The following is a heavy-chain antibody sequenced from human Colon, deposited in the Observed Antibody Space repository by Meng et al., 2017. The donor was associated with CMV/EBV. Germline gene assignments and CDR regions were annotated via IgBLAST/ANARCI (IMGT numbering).Heavy chain of an antibody. V-gene: IGHV4-59*01. Sequence: SETLSLTCTVSGGSLSSYYWSWIRQPPGKGLEWLGYIYFTGTTNYNPSLKSRVTISVDLSKNQFSLRLSSVTAADTAVYYCARRRVAAKDALDIWGQGTMVTVSS. J-gene: IGHJ3*02. CDR1: GGSLSSYY. CDR2: IYFTGTT. CDR3: ARRRVAAKDALDI. D-gene: IGHD2-21*01.